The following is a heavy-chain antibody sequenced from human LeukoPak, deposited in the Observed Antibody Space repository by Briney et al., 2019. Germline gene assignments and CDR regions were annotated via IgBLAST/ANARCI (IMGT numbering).Heavy chain of an antibody. CDR2: ISWNSGSI. V-gene: IGHV3-9*01. Sequence: GRSLRLSCAASGFTFDDYAMHWVRQAPGKGLEWVSGISWNSGSIGYADSVKGRFTISRDNSKNTLYLQMNSLRAEDTAVYYCANGYCSGGSCYSNPFDYWGQGTLVTVSS. J-gene: IGHJ4*02. CDR1: GFTFDDYA. D-gene: IGHD2-15*01. CDR3: ANGYCSGGSCYSNPFDY.